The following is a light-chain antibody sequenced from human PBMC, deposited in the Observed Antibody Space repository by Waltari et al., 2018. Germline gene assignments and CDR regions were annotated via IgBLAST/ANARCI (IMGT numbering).Light chain of an antibody. CDR1: SSDVGGYDL. J-gene: IGLJ2*01. CDR2: AVT. Sequence: QSALTQPASVSGSPGQSITISCAGTSSDVGGYDLVSWYQHHPDKAPKLLIYAVTKRPSEGSNRYSGSKSGNTASLTISGLQAEDEATYYCCSYLERTVFGGGTKLTVL. CDR3: CSYLERTV. V-gene: IGLV2-23*02.